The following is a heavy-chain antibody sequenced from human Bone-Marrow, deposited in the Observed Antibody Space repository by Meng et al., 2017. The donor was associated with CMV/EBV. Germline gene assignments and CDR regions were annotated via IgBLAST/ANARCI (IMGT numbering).Heavy chain of an antibody. CDR3: ARDIRFLGEYFDY. CDR1: GGSISSSSYY. V-gene: IGHV4-39*07. D-gene: IGHD2-21*01. CDR2: IYYSGST. Sequence: GSLRLSCTVSGGSISSSSYYWGWIRQPPGKGLEWIGSIYYSGSTYYNPSLKSRVTISVDTSKNQFSLKLSSVTAADTAVYYCARDIRFLGEYFDYWGQGTLVTGSS. J-gene: IGHJ4*02.